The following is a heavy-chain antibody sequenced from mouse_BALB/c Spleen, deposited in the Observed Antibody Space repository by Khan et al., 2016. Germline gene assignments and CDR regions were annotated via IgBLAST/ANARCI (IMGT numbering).Heavy chain of an antibody. Sequence: VELVESGPGLVAPSQSLSITCTVSGVSLTSYGVHWVRQPPGKGLEWLVVIWSDGSTTYNSALKSRLSISKDNSKSQVFLKMNSLQTDDTAMYYCARRDDGGGAMDYWGQGTSVTVSS. CDR1: GVSLTSYG. CDR3: ARRDDGGGAMDY. CDR2: IWSDGST. D-gene: IGHD2-3*01. J-gene: IGHJ4*01. V-gene: IGHV2-6*02.